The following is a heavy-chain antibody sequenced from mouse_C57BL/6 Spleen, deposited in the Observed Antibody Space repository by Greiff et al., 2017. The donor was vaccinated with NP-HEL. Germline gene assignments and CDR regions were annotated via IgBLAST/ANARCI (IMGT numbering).Heavy chain of an antibody. CDR2: ISDGGSYT. CDR1: GFTFSSYA. CDR3: ARDSPITTAVTGAMDY. D-gene: IGHD1-1*01. Sequence: DVKLVESGGGLVKPGGSLKLSCAASGFTFSSYAMSWVRQTPEKRLEWVATISDGGSYTYYPDNVKGRFTISRDNAKNNLYLQMSHLKSEDTAMYYCARDSPITTAVTGAMDYWGQGTSVTVSS. J-gene: IGHJ4*01. V-gene: IGHV5-4*01.